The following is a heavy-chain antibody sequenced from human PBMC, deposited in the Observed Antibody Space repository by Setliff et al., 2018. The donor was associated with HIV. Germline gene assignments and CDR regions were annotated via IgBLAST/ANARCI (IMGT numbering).Heavy chain of an antibody. J-gene: IGHJ4*02. CDR2: IYTSRGT. Sequence: SETLSLTCTVSGDSTTSSSSYWGWIRQPPGKGLEWIGYIYTSRGTNYNHSLRTRVIISVDTSNQFSLKLSSVTAADAAVYYCARSPSYRSSWEYYFDYWGQGILVTVSS. D-gene: IGHD6-13*01. CDR1: GDSTTSSSSY. CDR3: ARSPSYRSSWEYYFDY. V-gene: IGHV4-61*05.